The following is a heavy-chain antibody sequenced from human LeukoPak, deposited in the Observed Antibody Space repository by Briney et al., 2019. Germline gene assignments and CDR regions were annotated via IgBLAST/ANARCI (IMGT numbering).Heavy chain of an antibody. V-gene: IGHV3-23*01. Sequence: GGSLRLSCAASGFTFSSYAMSWVRQAPGKGLEWVSAISGSGGSTYYADAVKGRFTISRDNSKNTLYLQMNSLRSEDTAVYYCAKGGLNWNYYYYWGQGTLVTVSS. CDR1: GFTFSSYA. CDR2: ISGSGGST. CDR3: AKGGLNWNYYYY. D-gene: IGHD1-1*01. J-gene: IGHJ4*02.